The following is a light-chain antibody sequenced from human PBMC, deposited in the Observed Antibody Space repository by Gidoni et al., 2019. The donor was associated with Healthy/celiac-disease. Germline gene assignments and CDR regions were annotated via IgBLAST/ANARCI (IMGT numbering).Light chain of an antibody. CDR3: QVWDSSSGRV. CDR1: NIGSKS. J-gene: IGLJ2*01. Sequence: SYVLTQPPSVSVAPGQTARITCGGNNIGSKSVQWYQQKPGQAPVLVVYEDSDRPSGIPERFSGSNSGNTATLTISRVEAGDEADYYCQVWDSSSGRVFGGGTKLTVL. V-gene: IGLV3-21*02. CDR2: EDS.